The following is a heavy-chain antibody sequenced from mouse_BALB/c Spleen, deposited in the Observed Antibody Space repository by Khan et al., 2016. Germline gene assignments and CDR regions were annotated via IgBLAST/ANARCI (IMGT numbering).Heavy chain of an antibody. CDR1: GFAFSSYD. D-gene: IGHD2-3*01. CDR2: ISSGGGST. J-gene: IGHJ3*01. CDR3: ARHDGYYGGFAY. V-gene: IGHV5-12-1*01. Sequence: EVELVESGGGLVKPGGSLKLSCAASGFAFSSYDMSWVRQTPEKRLEWVAYISSGGGSTYYPDTVKGRFTISRDNAKNTLYLQMSRLKSEDTAMYYCARHDGYYGGFAYWGQGTLVTVSA.